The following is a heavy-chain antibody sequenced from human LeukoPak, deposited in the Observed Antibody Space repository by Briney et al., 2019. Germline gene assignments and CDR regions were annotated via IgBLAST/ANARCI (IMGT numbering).Heavy chain of an antibody. CDR3: ARDHGGEYSSAFYYFKY. V-gene: IGHV4-39*07. CDR1: GGSIISSNYY. J-gene: IGHJ4*02. Sequence: SETLSLTCTVSGGSIISSNYYWGWIRQPPGKGLEWIGSIYYSGSTHYNPSLKSRVTISVDTSKNQFSLRLSSVTAADTAVYYCARDHGGEYSSAFYYFKYWGQGTLVTVSS. CDR2: IYYSGST. D-gene: IGHD5-12*01.